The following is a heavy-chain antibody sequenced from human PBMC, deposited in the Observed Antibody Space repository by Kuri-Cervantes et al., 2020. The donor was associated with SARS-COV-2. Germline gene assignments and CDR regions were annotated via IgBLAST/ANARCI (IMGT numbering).Heavy chain of an antibody. CDR1: GFTFSDYY. CDR2: ISSSGSTI. V-gene: IGHV3-11*01. CDR3: TTALDYDFRSGSTPGYYYMDV. J-gene: IGHJ6*03. Sequence: GESLKISCAASGFTFSDYYMSWIRQAPGKGLEWVSYISSSGSTIYYADSVKGRFTISRDNAKNSLYLQMNSLRAEDTAVYYCTTALDYDFRSGSTPGYYYMDVWGKGTTVTVSS. D-gene: IGHD3-3*01.